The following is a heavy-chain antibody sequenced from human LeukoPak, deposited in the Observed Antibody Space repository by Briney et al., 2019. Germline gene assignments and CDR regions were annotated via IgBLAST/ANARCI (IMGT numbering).Heavy chain of an antibody. CDR3: AKDGFCSSTSCYPNHFDY. CDR2: ISYDGSSE. CDR1: GFTFSRFG. Sequence: PGGSLRLSCAASGFTFSRFGMHWVRQAPGKGLEWVALISYDGSSEYYADSVKGRFTISRDNSKNTLYLQMNSLRAEDTDVYYCAKDGFCSSTSCYPNHFDYWGQGTLVTVSS. D-gene: IGHD2-2*01. V-gene: IGHV3-30*18. J-gene: IGHJ4*02.